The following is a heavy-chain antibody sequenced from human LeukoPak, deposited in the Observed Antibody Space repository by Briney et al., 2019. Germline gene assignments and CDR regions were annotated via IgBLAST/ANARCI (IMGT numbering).Heavy chain of an antibody. D-gene: IGHD3-10*02. V-gene: IGHV3-7*01. CDR2: IKQDGSEK. CDR3: ARAGRKSRGVDLVRKKETGYYYYMDV. J-gene: IGHJ6*03. CDR1: EFTFFTYS. Sequence: GGSLRLSCAASEFTFFTYSMSWVRQAPGKGLEWVANIKQDGSEKYYVDSVKGRFTISRDNAKNSLYLQMNSLRAEDTAVYYCARAGRKSRGVDLVRKKETGYYYYMDVWGKGTTVTVSS.